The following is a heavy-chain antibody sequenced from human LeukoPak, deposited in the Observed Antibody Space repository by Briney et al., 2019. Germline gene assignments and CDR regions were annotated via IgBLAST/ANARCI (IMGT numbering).Heavy chain of an antibody. CDR2: IYYSGST. V-gene: IGHV4-59*01. D-gene: IGHD5-24*01. CDR3: ARDRGGRWLQSRSSYWYFDL. CDR1: GGSISSYY. J-gene: IGHJ2*01. Sequence: PSETLSLTCTVSGGSISSYYWSWIRQPPGKGLEWIGYIYYSGSTNYNPSLKSRVTISVDTSKNQFSLKLSSVTAADTAVYYCARDRGGRWLQSRSSYWYFDLWGRGTLVTVSS.